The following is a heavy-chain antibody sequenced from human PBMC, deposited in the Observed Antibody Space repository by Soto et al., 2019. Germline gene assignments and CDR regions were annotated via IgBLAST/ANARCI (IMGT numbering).Heavy chain of an antibody. CDR1: GFTFSSYA. CDR3: XXXXXXXXXXXSDRFDP. J-gene: IGHJ5*02. CDR2: ISGSGGST. Sequence: EVQLLESGGGLVQPGGSLRLSCAASGFTFSSYAMSWVRQAPGKGLEWVSGISGSGGSTYYADSVKGRFTTSRDNSKXXXXXXXXXXXXXXXXXXXXXXXXXXXXXXXSDRFDPWGQGTLVTVSS. V-gene: IGHV3-23*01.